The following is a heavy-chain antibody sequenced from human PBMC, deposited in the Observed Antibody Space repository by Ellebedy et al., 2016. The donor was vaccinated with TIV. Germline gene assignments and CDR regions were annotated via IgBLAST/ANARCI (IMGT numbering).Heavy chain of an antibody. V-gene: IGHV1-8*01. D-gene: IGHD2-2*01. J-gene: IGHJ6*03. CDR2: MNPNSGNT. Sequence: ASVKVSXKASGYTFTSYDINWVRQATGQGLEWMGWMNPNSGNTGYAQKFQGRVTMTRDTSISTAYMELSRLRSDDTAVYYCAREDIVVVPAVDRYYYYMDVWGKGTTVTVSS. CDR3: AREDIVVVPAVDRYYYYMDV. CDR1: GYTFTSYD.